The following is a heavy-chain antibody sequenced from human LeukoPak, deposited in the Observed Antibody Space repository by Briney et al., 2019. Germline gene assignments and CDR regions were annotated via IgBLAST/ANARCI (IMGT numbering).Heavy chain of an antibody. V-gene: IGHV4-34*01. Sequence: SETLSLTCTVSGGSISSYYWSWIRQPPGKGLEWIGEINHSGSTNYNPSLKSRVTISVDTSKNQFSLKLSSVTAADTAVYYCARVDRPRTVTAYYYYYMDVWGKGTTVTISS. CDR2: INHSGST. J-gene: IGHJ6*03. CDR3: ARVDRPRTVTAYYYYYMDV. CDR1: GGSISSYY. D-gene: IGHD2-21*02.